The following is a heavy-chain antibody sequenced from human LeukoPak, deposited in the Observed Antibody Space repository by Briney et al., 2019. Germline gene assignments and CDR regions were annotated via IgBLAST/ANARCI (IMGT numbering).Heavy chain of an antibody. CDR3: ARDYDFWSGYYSPTRGYFGY. V-gene: IGHV3-30*02. CDR2: IRYDGSNK. J-gene: IGHJ4*02. D-gene: IGHD3-3*01. Sequence: GGSLRLSCAASGFTFSGSGMHWVRQAPGKGLEWVTFIRYDGSNKYYADSVKGRFTISRDNSKNTLYLQMDSLRAEDTAVYYCARDYDFWSGYYSPTRGYFGYWGQGTLVTVSS. CDR1: GFTFSGSG.